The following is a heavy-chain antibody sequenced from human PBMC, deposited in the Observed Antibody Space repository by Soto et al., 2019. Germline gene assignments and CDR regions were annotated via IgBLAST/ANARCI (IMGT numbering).Heavy chain of an antibody. V-gene: IGHV4-34*01. Sequence: PSETLSLTCAVYGGSFSGYYWSWIRQPPGKGLEWIGEINHSGSTNYNPSLKSRVTISVDTSKNQFSLKLSSVTAADTAVYYCARGRPVLYGDYPPVIYYFDYWGQGTLVTVSS. CDR3: ARGRPVLYGDYPPVIYYFDY. CDR2: INHSGST. CDR1: GGSFSGYY. D-gene: IGHD4-17*01. J-gene: IGHJ4*02.